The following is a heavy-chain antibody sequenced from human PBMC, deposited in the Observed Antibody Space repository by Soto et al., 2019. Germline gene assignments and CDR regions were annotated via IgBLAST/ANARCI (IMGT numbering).Heavy chain of an antibody. J-gene: IGHJ6*03. V-gene: IGHV3-23*01. CDR2: ISGSGGST. CDR1: GFTFSSYA. CDR3: AKNGVGSSSSVDYYYYMDV. D-gene: IGHD6-6*01. Sequence: GGSLRLSCAASGFTFSSYAMSWVRQAPGKGLEWVSAISGSGGSTYYADSVKGRFTISRDNSKNTLYLQMNSLRAEDTAVYYCAKNGVGSSSSVDYYYYMDVWGKGTTVTVSS.